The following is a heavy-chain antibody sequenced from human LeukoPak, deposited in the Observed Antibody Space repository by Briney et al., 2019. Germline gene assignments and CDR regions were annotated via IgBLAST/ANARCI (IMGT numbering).Heavy chain of an antibody. CDR3: ASLTSPWAAIDI. CDR2: INTDGSRT. J-gene: IGHJ3*02. Sequence: GGSLRLSCAASGFTVSSNYMSWVRQAPGKGLVWVSRINTDGSRTNYADYVKGRFTISRDNAKNTLYLQMNSLRAEDTAVYYCASLTSPWAAIDIWGQGTMVTVSS. D-gene: IGHD6-6*01. V-gene: IGHV3-74*01. CDR1: GFTVSSNY.